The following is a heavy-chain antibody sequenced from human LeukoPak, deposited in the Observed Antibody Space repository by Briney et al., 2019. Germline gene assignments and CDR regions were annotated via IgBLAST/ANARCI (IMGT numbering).Heavy chain of an antibody. CDR1: EFSVGSNY. CDR2: IYSGGST. J-gene: IGHJ4*02. CDR3: ARGGVVVAAEAY. Sequence: GGSLRLSCAASEFSVGSNYMTWVRQAPGKGLEWVSLIYSGGSTYYADSVKGRFTISRDNSKNTLYLQMNSLRAEDTAVYYCARGGVVVAAEAYWGQGTLVTVSS. V-gene: IGHV3-53*01. D-gene: IGHD2-15*01.